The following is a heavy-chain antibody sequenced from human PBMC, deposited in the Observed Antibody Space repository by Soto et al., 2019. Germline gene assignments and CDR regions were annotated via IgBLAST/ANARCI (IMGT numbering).Heavy chain of an antibody. CDR3: GYSSSWYWSLDY. Sequence: QMQLVQSGPEVKKPGTSVKVSCKASGFTFTSSAMQWVRQARGQRLEWIGWIVVGSGNTNYAQKFQERVTITRDMSTSIAYMELSSLRSEDTAVYYCGYSSSWYWSLDYWGQGTLVTVSS. D-gene: IGHD6-13*01. V-gene: IGHV1-58*02. CDR2: IVVGSGNT. J-gene: IGHJ4*02. CDR1: GFTFTSSA.